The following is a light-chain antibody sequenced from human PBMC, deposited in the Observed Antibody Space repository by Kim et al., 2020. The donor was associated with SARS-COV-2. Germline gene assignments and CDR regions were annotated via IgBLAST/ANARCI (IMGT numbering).Light chain of an antibody. J-gene: IGLJ2*01. CDR1: SLRSYY. V-gene: IGLV3-19*01. CDR2: GKD. CDR3: NSRDSNDYVV. Sequence: SSALTQDPAVSVALGQTVRITCQGDSLRSYYATWYQQKPGQAPKVVIYGKDNRPSGVPDRFSGSSSGNTAYLTITGTQAGDEADYYCNSRDSNDYVVFGGGTQLTVL.